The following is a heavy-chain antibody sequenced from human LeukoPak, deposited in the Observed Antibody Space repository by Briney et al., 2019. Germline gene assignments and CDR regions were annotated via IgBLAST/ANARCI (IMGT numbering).Heavy chain of an antibody. CDR1: GFTFSDHY. J-gene: IGHJ5*02. CDR3: AREHSSVSSESKGYDL. CDR2: ISFSHHT. V-gene: IGHV3-11*06. Sequence: PGGSLTLSCAASGFTFSDHYMSWIRQAPEKGLEWISYISFSHHTNYADSVKGRFTISRDDARNSLFLQMNSLRAEDTAVYYCAREHSSVSSESKGYDLWGQGTLVTVSS. D-gene: IGHD6-19*01.